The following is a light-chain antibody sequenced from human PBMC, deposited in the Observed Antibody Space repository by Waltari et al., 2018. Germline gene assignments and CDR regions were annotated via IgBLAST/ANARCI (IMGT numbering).Light chain of an antibody. CDR3: QQSYSQTRT. CDR1: QSVNCR. Sequence: EIVMTQSPATLSASPGERVPLSCRASQSVNCRLAWYQQKPGQAPTLLIYGASTRATGIPARFSGSGSATEFTLTISSLQSEDFAVYYCQQSYSQTRTFGQGTKVEI. V-gene: IGKV3-15*01. J-gene: IGKJ1*01. CDR2: GAS.